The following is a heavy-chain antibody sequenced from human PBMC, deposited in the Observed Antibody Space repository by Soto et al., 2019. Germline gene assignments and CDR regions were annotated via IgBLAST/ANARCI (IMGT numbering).Heavy chain of an antibody. J-gene: IGHJ4*02. D-gene: IGHD3-16*01. CDR3: GRVFTGWPHDGVDS. V-gene: IGHV1-18*01. Sequence: QVHLVQSGAEVKMPGASVKVSCKASGFTFTRYAFTWVRQAPGQGLEWMGWISAYNGNTDYARNFRGRVPMTTDSATSTVYMELGSLTSDDRAVYFCGRVFTGWPHDGVDSWGQGTLVRVSA. CDR1: GFTFTRYA. CDR2: ISAYNGNT.